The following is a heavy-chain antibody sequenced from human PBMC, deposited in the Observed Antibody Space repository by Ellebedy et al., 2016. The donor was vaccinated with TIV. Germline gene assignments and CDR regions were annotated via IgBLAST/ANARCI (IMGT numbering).Heavy chain of an antibody. J-gene: IGHJ4*02. Sequence: SETLSLTXAVSGGSISSSNWWSWVRQPPGKGLEWIGEIYHSGSTNYNPSLKSRVTISVDTSKNQFSLKLSSVTAADTAVYYCASRIVCSARRVCSDYWGQGTLVTVSS. V-gene: IGHV4-4*02. CDR1: GGSISSSNW. D-gene: IGHD6-6*01. CDR3: ASRIVCSARRVCSDY. CDR2: IYHSGST.